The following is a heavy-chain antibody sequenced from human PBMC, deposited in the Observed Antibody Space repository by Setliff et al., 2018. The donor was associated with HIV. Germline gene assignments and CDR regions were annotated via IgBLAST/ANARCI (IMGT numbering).Heavy chain of an antibody. Sequence: SFTSYWIGWVRQMPGKGLEWIGSIYYSGSTYYNPSLKSRVTISVDMSKNQFSLKLSSVTAADTAVYYCARGARRLPPHWGQGTLVTVS. D-gene: IGHD5-18*01. J-gene: IGHJ4*02. V-gene: IGHV4-39*07. CDR3: ARGARRLPPH. CDR2: IYYSGST. CDR1: SFTSYW.